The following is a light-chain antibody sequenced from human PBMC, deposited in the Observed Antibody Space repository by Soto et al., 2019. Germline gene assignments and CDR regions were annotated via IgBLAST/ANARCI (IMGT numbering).Light chain of an antibody. CDR3: QSYDDSLSGSGV. CDR2: SFN. Sequence: QSVLTQPPSVSGAPGQTVTISCTGSRSNIGAGYDIHWYQSLPGTAPKLLLYSFNKRPSGIPDRFSGSKSGTSASLAITGLQPEDEADYYCQSYDDSLSGSGVFGTGTKVTVL. V-gene: IGLV1-40*01. CDR1: RSNIGAGYD. J-gene: IGLJ1*01.